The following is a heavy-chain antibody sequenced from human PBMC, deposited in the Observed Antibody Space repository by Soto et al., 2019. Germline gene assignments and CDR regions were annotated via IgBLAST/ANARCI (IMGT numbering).Heavy chain of an antibody. Sequence: SETLSLTCTVSGGSVSSGSYYWSWIRQPPGKGLEWIGYIYNSGSTNYNPSLKSRVTISVDTSKNHFSLRMSSVTAADTAVYYCARVASQNAFDIWGQGTMVTVSS. CDR2: IYNSGST. V-gene: IGHV4-61*03. J-gene: IGHJ3*02. CDR3: ARVASQNAFDI. D-gene: IGHD5-12*01. CDR1: GGSVSSGSYY.